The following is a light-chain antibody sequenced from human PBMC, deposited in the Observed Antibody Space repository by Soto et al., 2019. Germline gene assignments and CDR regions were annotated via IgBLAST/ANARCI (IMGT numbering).Light chain of an antibody. V-gene: IGKV3-20*01. CDR1: QSVSSSY. CDR2: GAS. J-gene: IGKJ2*01. CDR3: QQYGSSPPYT. Sequence: EIVLTQSPGTLSLSQGERATLSCRASQSVSSSYLAWYQQKPGQAPRLLIYGASSRATDIPDRFSGSGSGTDFTLTISTLEPEDFGLYYCQQYGSSPPYTFGQGTKLEIK.